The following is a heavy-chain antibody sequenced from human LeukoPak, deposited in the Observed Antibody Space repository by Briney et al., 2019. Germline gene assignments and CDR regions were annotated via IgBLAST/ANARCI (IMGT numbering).Heavy chain of an antibody. J-gene: IGHJ4*02. CDR3: ALILTGYQTFDY. CDR1: GYSFTNYW. V-gene: IGHV5-51*01. Sequence: PGESLKISCKGGGYSFTNYWIVWVRQMPGKGLEWMGVIYYDDSETQYSPSFQGQVTISVDKSISTAYLQWSSLKASDTAMYYCALILTGYQTFDYWGQGTLVTVSS. D-gene: IGHD3-9*01. CDR2: IYYDDSET.